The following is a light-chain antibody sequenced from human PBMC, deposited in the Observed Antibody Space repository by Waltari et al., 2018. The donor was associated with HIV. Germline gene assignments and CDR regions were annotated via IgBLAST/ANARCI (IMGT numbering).Light chain of an antibody. CDR1: NSNIGSNS. CDR3: AVWDDILRGGV. J-gene: IGLJ3*02. V-gene: IGLV1-47*01. Sequence: QSVVTQPTSASGTPGQRVVISCSGSNSNIGSNSVNWYQQVPGAAPKILSYRDDKRFSGIPDLFSGSKSATSAALAISELRSEDEADYSCAVWDDILRGGVFGGGTKLTVL. CDR2: RDD.